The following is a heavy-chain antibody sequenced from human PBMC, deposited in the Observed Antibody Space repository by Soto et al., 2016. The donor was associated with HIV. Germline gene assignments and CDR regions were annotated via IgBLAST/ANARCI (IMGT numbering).Heavy chain of an antibody. CDR1: GFTFSSYA. CDR3: AKDLSCGGGNCYSRVSDY. J-gene: IGHJ4*02. Sequence: EVQLLESGGGLVQPGGPVRLSCAASGFTFSSYAMSWVRQGPGKGLEWVSSISGSGGSTNYADSVKGRFTISRDSSKNTLYLQMNTLRAEDTALYFCAKDLSCGGGNCYSRVSDYWGQGTLVTVSS. CDR2: ISGSGGST. V-gene: IGHV3-23*01. D-gene: IGHD2-21*02.